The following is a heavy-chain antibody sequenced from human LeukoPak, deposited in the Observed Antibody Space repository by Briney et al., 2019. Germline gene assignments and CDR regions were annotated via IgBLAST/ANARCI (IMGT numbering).Heavy chain of an antibody. J-gene: IGHJ6*03. CDR1: GGSFSGYY. CDR2: INRSGST. CDR3: AREGRQAAAGTRYYYYYYMDV. D-gene: IGHD6-13*01. V-gene: IGHV4-34*01. Sequence: SETLSLTCAVYGGSFSGYYWSWIRQPPGKGLEWIGEINRSGSTNYNPSLKSRVTISVDTSKNQFSLKLSSVTAADTAVYYCAREGRQAAAGTRYYYYYYMDVWGKGTTVTVSS.